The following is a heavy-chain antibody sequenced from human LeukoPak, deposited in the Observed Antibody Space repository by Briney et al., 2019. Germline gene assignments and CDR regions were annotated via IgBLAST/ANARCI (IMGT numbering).Heavy chain of an antibody. CDR3: ASAQGWRDF. J-gene: IGHJ4*02. Sequence: SETLSLTCGVSGGSFRGYFWSWIRQSPGKGLEWIGEITPSGITNCSPPLKSRLTLSVDTSKNQFSLWLDSVTAADSATYYCASAQGWRDFWGQGTLVTVSS. V-gene: IGHV4-34*01. D-gene: IGHD2-15*01. CDR1: GGSFRGYF. CDR2: ITPSGIT.